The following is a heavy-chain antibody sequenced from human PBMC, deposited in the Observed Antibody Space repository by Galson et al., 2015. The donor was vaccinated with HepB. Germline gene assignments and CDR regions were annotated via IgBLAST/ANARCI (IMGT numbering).Heavy chain of an antibody. CDR2: INPSGGST. CDR1: GYTFTSYY. Sequence: SVKVSCKASGYTFTSYYMHWVRQAPGQGLEWMGIINPSGGSTSYAQKFQGRVTMTRDTSTSTVYMELSSLRSEDTAVYYCARSNSSSWLYYYYYYGMDVWGQGTTVTVSS. J-gene: IGHJ6*02. CDR3: ARSNSSSWLYYYYYYGMDV. D-gene: IGHD6-13*01. V-gene: IGHV1-46*01.